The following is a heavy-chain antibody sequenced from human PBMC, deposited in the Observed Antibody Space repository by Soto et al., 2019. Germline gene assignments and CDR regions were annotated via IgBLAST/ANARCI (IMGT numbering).Heavy chain of an antibody. CDR1: GYTFTNYG. CDR2: ISGYNHNT. V-gene: IGHV1-18*01. D-gene: IGHD1-26*01. J-gene: IGHJ4*02. Sequence: QVQLVQSGAEVKKPGASVRVSCKASGYTFTNYGISWVRQAPGQGLEWMGWISGYNHNTIYAQKFQGRVTLNTDTSTSTAYMDLCSLRSDDTAMYYCARDVSGSRGGFDYWGQGTLVIASS. CDR3: ARDVSGSRGGFDY.